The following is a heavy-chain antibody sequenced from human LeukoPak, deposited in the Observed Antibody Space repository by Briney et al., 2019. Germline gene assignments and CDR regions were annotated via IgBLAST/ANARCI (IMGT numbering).Heavy chain of an antibody. D-gene: IGHD7-27*01. J-gene: IGHJ3*02. Sequence: GGSLRLSCVGSEFTFSTYEMNWDRQAPGKGLEWVSYISESGSTIYYSDSVKGRFTISRDNARNSLYLQMNSLRAEDTAVYYCAKVGNCFDIWGQGTMVTVSS. CDR3: AKVGNCFDI. CDR1: EFTFSTYE. CDR2: ISESGSTI. V-gene: IGHV3-48*03.